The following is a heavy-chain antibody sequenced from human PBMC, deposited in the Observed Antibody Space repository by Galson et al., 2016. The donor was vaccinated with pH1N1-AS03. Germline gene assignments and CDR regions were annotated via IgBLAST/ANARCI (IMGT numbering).Heavy chain of an antibody. Sequence: LRLSCATSGFRFSESWMNWVRQAPGKGLEWVAIIHKDGSEKHYLDSVKGRFTISRDNAKNSIYLQMDTLRPEDTAFYYCARGAGFLVDYWGQRTLVTVS. J-gene: IGHJ4*02. CDR1: GFRFSESW. CDR2: IHKDGSEK. D-gene: IGHD1-1*01. V-gene: IGHV3-7*03. CDR3: ARGAGFLVDY.